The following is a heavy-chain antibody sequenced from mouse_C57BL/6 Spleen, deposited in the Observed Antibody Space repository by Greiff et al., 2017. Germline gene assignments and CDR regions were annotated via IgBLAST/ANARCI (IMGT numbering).Heavy chain of an antibody. D-gene: IGHD2-2*01. J-gene: IGHJ4*01. V-gene: IGHV1-20*01. CDR1: GYSFTGYF. CDR3: ARDGGYNYAMDY. Sequence: QLQESGPELVKPGDSVKISCKASGYSFTGYFMNWVMQSHGKSLEWIGRINPYNGDTFYNQKFKGKATLTVDKSSSTAHMELRSLTSEDSAVYYCARDGGYNYAMDYWGQGTSVTVSS. CDR2: INPYNGDT.